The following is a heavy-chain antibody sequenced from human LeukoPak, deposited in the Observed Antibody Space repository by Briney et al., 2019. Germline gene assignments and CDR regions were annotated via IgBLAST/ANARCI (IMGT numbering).Heavy chain of an antibody. CDR2: ISSSAETI. J-gene: IGHJ4*02. V-gene: IGHV3-48*03. CDR3: ARKRIRGLDY. CDR1: GFTFDDYA. Sequence: GGSLRLSCAASGFTFDDYAMHWVRQAPGKGLEWVSYISSSAETIYYADSVKGRFTISRDNAKNSLYLQMNSLRAEDTAVYYCARKRIRGLDYWGQGTLVTVPS. D-gene: IGHD3-10*01.